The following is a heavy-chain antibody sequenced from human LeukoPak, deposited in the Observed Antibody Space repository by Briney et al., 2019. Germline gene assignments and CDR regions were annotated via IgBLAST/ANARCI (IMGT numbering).Heavy chain of an antibody. CDR3: AKDIGTYGDDAFDI. Sequence: GRSLRLSCAASGFTFDDYAMHWDRQAPGKGLEWVSGISWNSGSIGYADSVKGRFTISRDNAKNSLYLQMNSLRAEDTALYYCAKDIGTYGDDAFDIWGQGTMVTVSS. CDR1: GFTFDDYA. J-gene: IGHJ3*02. CDR2: ISWNSGSI. D-gene: IGHD4-17*01. V-gene: IGHV3-9*01.